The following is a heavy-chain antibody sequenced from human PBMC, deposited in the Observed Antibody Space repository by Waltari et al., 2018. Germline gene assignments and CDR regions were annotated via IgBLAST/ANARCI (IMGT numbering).Heavy chain of an antibody. V-gene: IGHV1-3*03. CDR3: ARAGRLWLAFFDY. D-gene: IGHD6-19*01. J-gene: IGHJ4*02. CDR2: INAGNGNT. CDR1: GYTFTSYA. Sequence: QVQLVPSGAAVKKPGASVKVSCKASGYTFTSYAMHWVRQAPGQRREWMGWINAGNGNTKYSQEFQGRVTITRDTSASTAYMELSSLRSEDMAVYYCARAGRLWLAFFDYWGQGTLVTVSS.